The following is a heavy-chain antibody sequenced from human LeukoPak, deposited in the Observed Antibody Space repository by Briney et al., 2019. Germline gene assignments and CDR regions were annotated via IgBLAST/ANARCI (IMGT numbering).Heavy chain of an antibody. J-gene: IGHJ2*01. V-gene: IGHV3-23*01. CDR3: ATHTMTALRYFPL. CDR1: GFTFSTFA. Sequence: PGGSLRLSCAASGFTFSTFAMIWVRQPPGKGLEWVSSIFPSGGEIHYADSVRGRFTISRDNSKSTLSLQMNSLRAEDTAIYYCATHTMTALRYFPLWGPGTLVTVSS. CDR2: IFPSGGEI. D-gene: IGHD5/OR15-5a*01.